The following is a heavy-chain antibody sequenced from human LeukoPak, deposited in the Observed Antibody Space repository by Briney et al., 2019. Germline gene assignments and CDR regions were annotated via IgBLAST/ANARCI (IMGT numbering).Heavy chain of an antibody. CDR2: IKQDGGEK. V-gene: IGHV3-7*03. Sequence: SGGSLRLSCVDSGITFSRYWMSWVRQAPGKGLEWVANIKQDGGEKYYVDSVRGRFTISGDNAKNSLYLQMNSLRVEDTAVYYCARDGRPLDYWGQGTLVTVSS. J-gene: IGHJ4*02. CDR1: GITFSRYW. CDR3: ARDGRPLDY.